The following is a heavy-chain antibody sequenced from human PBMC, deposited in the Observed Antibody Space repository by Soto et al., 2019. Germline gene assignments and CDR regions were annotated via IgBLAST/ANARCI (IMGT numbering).Heavy chain of an antibody. CDR1: GGYFSGYY. CDR3: ARMESFGSLNWFDP. CDR2: INHSGST. V-gene: IGHV4-34*01. D-gene: IGHD5-18*01. J-gene: IGHJ5*02. Sequence: TSETKSVTCTVYGGYFSGYYWSWIRQNPGKGLEWIGEINHSGSTNYNPSLKSRVTISVDISIATAYMELNSLTSEDTAIYYCARMESFGSLNWFDPWGQGTLVTVSS.